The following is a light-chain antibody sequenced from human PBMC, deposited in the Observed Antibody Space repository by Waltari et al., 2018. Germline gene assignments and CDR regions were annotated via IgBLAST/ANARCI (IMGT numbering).Light chain of an antibody. CDR3: QQYGSSPWT. Sequence: EIVLTQSPGTLSLSPGERATLSCRASQSVSSSYLAWYQQKPGQAPRVLLHGASNTSTGIPDRFIGSGYVKDFTLPISRQEPEDVAVYYFQQYGSSPWTFGQGTKVEIK. V-gene: IGKV3-20*01. J-gene: IGKJ1*01. CDR1: QSVSSSY. CDR2: GAS.